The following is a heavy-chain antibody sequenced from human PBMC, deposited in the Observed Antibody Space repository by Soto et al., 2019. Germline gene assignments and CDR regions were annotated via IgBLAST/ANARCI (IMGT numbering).Heavy chain of an antibody. Sequence: EVQLVESGGGVVRPGGSLRLSCAASGFTFDDYGMSWVRQAPGKGLEWVSGINWNGGSTGYADSVKGRFTISRDNVPIYRLMRINIWICKDRIWDCGAGAVSGSYTVRFDYWGQGTLVTASS. D-gene: IGHD2-2*02. CDR3: AGAVSGSYTVRFDY. J-gene: IGHJ4*02. CDR1: GFTFDDYG. CDR2: INWNGGST. V-gene: IGHV3-20*04.